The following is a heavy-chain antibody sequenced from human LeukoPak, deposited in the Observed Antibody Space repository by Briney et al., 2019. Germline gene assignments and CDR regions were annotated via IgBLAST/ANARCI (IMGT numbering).Heavy chain of an antibody. V-gene: IGHV3-9*01. CDR1: GFTFDDYA. CDR2: ISWNSGSI. J-gene: IGHJ4*02. Sequence: GGSLSLSCAASGFTFDDYAMHWVRQAPGKGLEWVSGISWNSGSIGYADSVKGRFTISRDNAKNSLYLQMNSLRAEDTALYYCAKSDDSSGYYSYFDYWGQGTLVTVSS. D-gene: IGHD3-22*01. CDR3: AKSDDSSGYYSYFDY.